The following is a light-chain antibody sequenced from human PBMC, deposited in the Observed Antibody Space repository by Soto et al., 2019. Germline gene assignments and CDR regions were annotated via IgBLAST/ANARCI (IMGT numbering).Light chain of an antibody. CDR3: QQYGSSPT. Sequence: EIVLPQSPGTLSLSPGERATLSCRASQSVSSSYLAWYQQKPGQAPRLLIYGASSRATGIPDRFSGSGSGTDFTLTISRLEPEDFAVYYCQQYGSSPTFGPGT. V-gene: IGKV3-20*01. CDR2: GAS. CDR1: QSVSSSY. J-gene: IGKJ3*01.